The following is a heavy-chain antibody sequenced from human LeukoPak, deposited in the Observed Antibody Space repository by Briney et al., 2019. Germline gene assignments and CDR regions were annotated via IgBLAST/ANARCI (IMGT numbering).Heavy chain of an antibody. J-gene: IGHJ6*02. CDR3: ARGAAGTTPDYYYFGLDV. D-gene: IGHD1-7*01. CDR1: GYRFTDYW. Sequence: PGESLKISCKGSGYRFTDYWIGWVRPMPGKGLEWMGIIYPGDSDTRYSPSFQGQVTISADKSINTAHLQWSSLKASDTAMYYCARGAAGTTPDYYYFGLDVWGQGATVRVSS. CDR2: IYPGDSDT. V-gene: IGHV5-51*01.